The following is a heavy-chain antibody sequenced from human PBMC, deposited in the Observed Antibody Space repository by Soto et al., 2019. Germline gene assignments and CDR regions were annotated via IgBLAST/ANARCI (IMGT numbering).Heavy chain of an antibody. D-gene: IGHD4-17*01. CDR3: ARDFQPTTYHYGMDV. CDR2: ISAYNGNT. CDR1: GYTFTSYG. J-gene: IGHJ6*02. V-gene: IGHV1-18*01. Sequence: GASVKVSCKASGYTFTSYGISWVRQAPGQGLEWMGWISAYNGNTNYAQKLQGRVTMTTDTSTSTAYMELRSLRSDDTAVYYCARDFQPTTYHYGMDVWGQGTTVTVSS.